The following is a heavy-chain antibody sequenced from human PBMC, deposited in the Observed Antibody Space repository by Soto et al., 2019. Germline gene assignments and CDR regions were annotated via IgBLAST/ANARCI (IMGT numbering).Heavy chain of an antibody. Sequence: PSVKVSCKASGYTFTSCGISWVRQAPGQGLEWMGWISAYNGNTNYAQKLQGRVTMTTDTSTSTAYMELRSLRSDDTAVYYCAVNLYGDYYFDYWGQGTLVTVSS. J-gene: IGHJ4*02. D-gene: IGHD4-17*01. V-gene: IGHV1-18*01. CDR3: AVNLYGDYYFDY. CDR1: GYTFTSCG. CDR2: ISAYNGNT.